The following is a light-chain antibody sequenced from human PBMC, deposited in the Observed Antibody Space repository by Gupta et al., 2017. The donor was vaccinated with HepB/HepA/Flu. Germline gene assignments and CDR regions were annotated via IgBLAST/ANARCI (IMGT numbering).Light chain of an antibody. V-gene: IGKV1-16*02. CDR2: AAS. CDR1: QDINNY. J-gene: IGKJ3*01. CDR3: QQDYAYPFT. Sequence: DIQMTQSPSSLSASVGDRVTITCRASQDINNYLAWFQQKPGKAPKSLIYAASNLQSGVPSKFSGSGSGTDFTLTIDSLQPEDFATYYCQQDYAYPFTFGHGTRVDIK.